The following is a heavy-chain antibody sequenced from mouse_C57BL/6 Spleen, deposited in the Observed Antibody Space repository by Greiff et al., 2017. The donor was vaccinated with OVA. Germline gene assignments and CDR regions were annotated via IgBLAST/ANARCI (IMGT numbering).Heavy chain of an antibody. J-gene: IGHJ2*01. V-gene: IGHV5-6*01. CDR3: ARHEGTTVVADFDY. Sequence: EVQLVESGGDLVKPGGSLKLSCAASGFTFSSYGMSWVRQTPDKRLEWVATISSGGSYTYYPDSVKGRVTISRDNAKNTQYLQMSSLKSEDTAMYDCARHEGTTVVADFDYWGQGTTLTVSS. D-gene: IGHD1-1*01. CDR1: GFTFSSYG. CDR2: ISSGGSYT.